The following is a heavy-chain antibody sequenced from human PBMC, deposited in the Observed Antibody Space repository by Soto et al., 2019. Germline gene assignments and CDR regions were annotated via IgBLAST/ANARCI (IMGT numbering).Heavy chain of an antibody. CDR2: IYYSGNT. Sequence: SETLSLTCTVSGGSISSGGYYWSWIRQHPGKGLEWIGYIYYSGNTFYNPSLKSRITISVDTSKNQFSLKLSSVTAADTAVYYCARHSTGYYYSWFDPWGQGTLVTVSS. J-gene: IGHJ5*02. V-gene: IGHV4-39*01. CDR1: GGSISSGGYY. CDR3: ARHSTGYYYSWFDP. D-gene: IGHD3-22*01.